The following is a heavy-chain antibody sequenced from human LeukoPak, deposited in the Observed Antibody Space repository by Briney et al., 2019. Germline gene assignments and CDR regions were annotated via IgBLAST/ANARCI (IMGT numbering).Heavy chain of an antibody. J-gene: IGHJ4*02. CDR3: ARDRRSLYDFWSGYYMEGYFDY. Sequence: SETLSLTCTVSGGSISSGDYYWSWIRQPPGKGLEWIGYIYYSGSTYYNPSLKSRVTISVDTSKNQFSLKLGSVTAADTAVYYCARDRRSLYDFWSGYYMEGYFDYWGQGTLVTVSS. CDR2: IYYSGST. V-gene: IGHV4-30-4*08. CDR1: GGSISSGDYY. D-gene: IGHD3-3*01.